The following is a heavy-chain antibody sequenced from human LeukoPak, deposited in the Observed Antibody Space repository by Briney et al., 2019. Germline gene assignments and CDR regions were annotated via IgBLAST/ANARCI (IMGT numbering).Heavy chain of an antibody. D-gene: IGHD2-8*02. V-gene: IGHV3-30*02. CDR3: ATYRQVLLPFES. J-gene: IGHJ4*02. Sequence: GGSLRLSCAASGFTFSSYGMHWVRQAPGKGLEWVAFIRYDGSNKYYADSVKGRFTISRDNSKSTLSLQMNSLRAEDTAMYYCATYRQVLLPFESWGQGTLVTVSS. CDR2: IRYDGSNK. CDR1: GFTFSSYG.